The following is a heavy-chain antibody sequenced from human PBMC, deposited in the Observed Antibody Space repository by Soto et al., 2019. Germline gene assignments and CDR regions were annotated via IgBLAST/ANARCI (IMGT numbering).Heavy chain of an antibody. CDR1: GFTFSGYW. Sequence: PGGSLRLSCAASGFTFSGYWMSWVRQAPGKGLEWVANIKQDGSEKYYVDSVKGRFTISRDNAKNSLYLQMNSLRAEDTAVYYCARDHYDILTDHFDYWGQGTLVPVSS. D-gene: IGHD3-9*01. J-gene: IGHJ4*02. V-gene: IGHV3-7*01. CDR3: ARDHYDILTDHFDY. CDR2: IKQDGSEK.